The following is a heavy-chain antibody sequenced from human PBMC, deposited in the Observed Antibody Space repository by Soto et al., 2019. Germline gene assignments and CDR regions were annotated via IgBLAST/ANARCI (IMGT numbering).Heavy chain of an antibody. Sequence: QVQLQQWGAGLLKPSETLSLTCAVYGGSFSGYYWSWIRQPPGKGLEWIGEINHSGRTNYNPSLKSRVSISVDTSKNQFSLTLSSVTAADTAVYFCARVAIRYCGGGSCPAFYFDYWGQGTLVTVSS. D-gene: IGHD2-15*01. V-gene: IGHV4-34*01. CDR2: INHSGRT. J-gene: IGHJ4*02. CDR1: GGSFSGYY. CDR3: ARVAIRYCGGGSCPAFYFDY.